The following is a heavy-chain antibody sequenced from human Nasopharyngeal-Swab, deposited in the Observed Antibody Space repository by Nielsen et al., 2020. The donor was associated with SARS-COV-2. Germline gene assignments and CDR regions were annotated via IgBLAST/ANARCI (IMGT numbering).Heavy chain of an antibody. Sequence: GESLKISCAASGFTFSDYYMSWIRQAPGKGLEWVSYISSSSSYTNYADSVKGRFTISRDNAKNSLYLQMNSLRAEDTAVYYCARDGMAAGVFDYWGQGTLVTVSS. CDR1: GFTFSDYY. CDR2: ISSSSSYT. CDR3: ARDGMAAGVFDY. D-gene: IGHD1-14*01. J-gene: IGHJ4*02. V-gene: IGHV3-11*06.